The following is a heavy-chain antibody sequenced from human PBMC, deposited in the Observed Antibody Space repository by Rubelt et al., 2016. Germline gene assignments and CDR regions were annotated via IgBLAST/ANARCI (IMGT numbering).Heavy chain of an antibody. CDR3: PRDGAHRDIDF. Sequence: GGGVVQPGRPLRLSCAASGFTLSDYGMHWVRHAPGQGLEWMAITWNDGRSKYRADSVTGRFTVSRDNSKSTLCLQLNNLRVEDTAVYHCPRDGAHRDIDFWGQGTLVSVSS. CDR2: TWNDGRSK. V-gene: IGHV3-33*01. J-gene: IGHJ4*02. CDR1: GFTLSDYG.